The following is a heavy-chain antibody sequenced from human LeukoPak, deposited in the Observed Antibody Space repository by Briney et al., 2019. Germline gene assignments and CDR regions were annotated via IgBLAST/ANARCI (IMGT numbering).Heavy chain of an antibody. CDR2: ISGSGGST. D-gene: IGHD4-23*01. Sequence: GGSPRLSCAASGFTFSSYAMSWVRQAPGKGLEWVPAISGSGGSTYYADSVKGRFTISRDNSKNTLYLQMNSLRAEDTAAYYCARALDYGGNARYYYYYYMDVWGKGTTVTVSS. J-gene: IGHJ6*03. CDR1: GFTFSSYA. V-gene: IGHV3-23*01. CDR3: ARALDYGGNARYYYYYYMDV.